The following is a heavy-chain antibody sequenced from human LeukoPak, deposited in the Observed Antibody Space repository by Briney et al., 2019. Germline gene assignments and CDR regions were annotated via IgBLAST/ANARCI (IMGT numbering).Heavy chain of an antibody. CDR3: AKDKYHDSSGTFDY. V-gene: IGHV3-23*01. J-gene: IGHJ4*02. Sequence: GGSLRLSCAASGFIFSNYGMNWVRQAPGKGLEWVSRISASGGGTFYAGSVEGRFIISRDNSKNTLSLQMNSLRAEDTAIYYCAKDKYHDSSGTFDYWGQGTLVTVSS. D-gene: IGHD3-22*01. CDR1: GFIFSNYG. CDR2: ISASGGGT.